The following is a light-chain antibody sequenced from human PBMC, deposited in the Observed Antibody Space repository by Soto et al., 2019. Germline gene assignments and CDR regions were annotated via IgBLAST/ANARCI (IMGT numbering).Light chain of an antibody. J-gene: IGKJ3*01. V-gene: IGKV3-11*01. Sequence: ETVLTQSPATLSLSPGERATLSCRASQSISSYLAWYQQKPGQAPRLLIYDASIRATGIPARFSGSGSGTDFTLTISSLEPEDFAVYFCQQRFTSPSFGPGTKVDIK. CDR3: QQRFTSPS. CDR2: DAS. CDR1: QSISSY.